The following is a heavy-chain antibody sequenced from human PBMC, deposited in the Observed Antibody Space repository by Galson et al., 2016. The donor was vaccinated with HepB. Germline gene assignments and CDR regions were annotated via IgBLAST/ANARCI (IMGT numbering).Heavy chain of an antibody. V-gene: IGHV3-23*01. J-gene: IGHJ3*02. D-gene: IGHD3-10*01. CDR3: TRDGFGGTNDAFDI. CDR2: ISVNAERNK. CDR1: GFSFSNFA. Sequence: SLRLSCAASGFSFSNFAMSWVRQAPGKGLELVSAISVNAERNKHYGDSVKGRFSISKDDSKNTVYLEMNDLRDEDTALYYCTRDGFGGTNDAFDIWGQGTFVAVSS.